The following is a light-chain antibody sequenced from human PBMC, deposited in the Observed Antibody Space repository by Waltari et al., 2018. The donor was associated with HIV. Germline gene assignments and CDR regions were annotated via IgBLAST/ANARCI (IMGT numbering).Light chain of an antibody. V-gene: IGLV2-8*01. Sequence: QSALTQPPSASGSLGQSVTISRTGSSSDIGAYDSVSWFQHHPRSAPKLLLYEVTRRPSTVSDRFSGSRSGSTAFLTVAGLQPDDEATYFCSSYGDSLRVLFGGGTNVTVL. J-gene: IGLJ3*02. CDR3: SSYGDSLRVL. CDR2: EVT. CDR1: SSDIGAYDS.